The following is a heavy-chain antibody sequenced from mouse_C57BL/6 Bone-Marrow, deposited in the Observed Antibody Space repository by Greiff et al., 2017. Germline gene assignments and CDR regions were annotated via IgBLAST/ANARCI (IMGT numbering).Heavy chain of an antibody. CDR1: GFNFRSYG. D-gene: IGHD2-3*01. Sequence: EVMLVESGGDLVKPGGSLKFSCAASGFNFRSYGMSWVRQTPDKRLEWVATISSGGSYPNSPDSVKGRSPISRDNAKNTLYLQMSRRKSEDTAMYYCARFDGYYEAYWGQGTLVTVSA. J-gene: IGHJ3*01. CDR3: ARFDGYYEAY. CDR2: ISSGGSYP. V-gene: IGHV5-6*02.